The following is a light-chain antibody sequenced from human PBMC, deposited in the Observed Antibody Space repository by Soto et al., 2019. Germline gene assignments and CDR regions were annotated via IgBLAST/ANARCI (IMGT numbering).Light chain of an antibody. CDR3: QQYGSSHT. CDR2: GAS. CDR1: QSVTSTY. V-gene: IGKV3-20*01. J-gene: IGKJ5*01. Sequence: EIVLTQSPGTLSLSPGERATLSCRASQSVTSTYLSWYQQTPGQAPRLLIYGASSRAIGIPDRFSGSVSGSDFLPTINRLAPEDFAVYYCQQYGSSHTFGQGTRLEIK.